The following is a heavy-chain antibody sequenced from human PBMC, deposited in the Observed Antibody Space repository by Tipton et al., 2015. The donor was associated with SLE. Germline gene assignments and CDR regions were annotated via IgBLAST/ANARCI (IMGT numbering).Heavy chain of an antibody. D-gene: IGHD5-24*01. CDR1: GLFFSDYY. J-gene: IGHJ4*02. Sequence: SLRLSCAASGLFFSDYYMTWIRQAPGRGLEWISHIISSDNTVSYADSVKGRFTMSRDNTKNSLSLQMNSLRAEDTAIYYCARLGDAYVFDSWGPGSLVTVSS. CDR2: IISSDNTV. CDR3: ARLGDAYVFDS. V-gene: IGHV3-11*04.